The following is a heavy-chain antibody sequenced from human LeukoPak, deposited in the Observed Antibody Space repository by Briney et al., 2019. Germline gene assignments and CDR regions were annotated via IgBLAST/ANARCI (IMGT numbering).Heavy chain of an antibody. J-gene: IGHJ6*02. CDR3: AKDMGYFTGMDV. D-gene: IGHD2-8*01. CDR2: ISGSGGST. Sequence: GGSLRLSCAVSGFTFSSYAMSWVRQAPGKGLEWVSVISGSGGSTYYADSVKGRFTISRDNSKNTLYLQMNSLRAEDTAVYYCAKDMGYFTGMDVWGQGTTVTVSS. CDR1: GFTFSSYA. V-gene: IGHV3-23*01.